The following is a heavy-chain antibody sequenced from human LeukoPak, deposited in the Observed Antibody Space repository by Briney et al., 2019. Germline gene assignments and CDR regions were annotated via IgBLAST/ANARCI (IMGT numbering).Heavy chain of an antibody. CDR2: ISAYNGNT. J-gene: IGHJ4*02. CDR3: ARDMRLEWELPRPLDY. V-gene: IGHV1-18*01. D-gene: IGHD1-26*01. Sequence: ASVKVSCKASGYTFTSYAMNWVRQAPGQGLEWMGWISAYNGNTNYAQKLQGRVTMTTDTSTSTAYMELRSLRSDDTAVYYCARDMRLEWELPRPLDYWGQGTLVTVSS. CDR1: GYTFTSYA.